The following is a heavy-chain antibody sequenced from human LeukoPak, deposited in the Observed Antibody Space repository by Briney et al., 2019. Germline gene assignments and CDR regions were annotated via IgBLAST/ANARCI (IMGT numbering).Heavy chain of an antibody. CDR1: GFTFDDSA. CDR3: AKAPPYYSDSSGYFQH. CDR2: ISWNSGII. Sequence: GGSLRLSCAASGFTFDDSAMHWVRPVPGKGLEWVSGISWNSGIIDYADSVKGRFTISRDNAKNSLYLQMNNLRPDDTAFYDCAKAPPYYSDSSGYFQHWGQGTLVTVSS. J-gene: IGHJ1*01. V-gene: IGHV3-9*01. D-gene: IGHD3-22*01.